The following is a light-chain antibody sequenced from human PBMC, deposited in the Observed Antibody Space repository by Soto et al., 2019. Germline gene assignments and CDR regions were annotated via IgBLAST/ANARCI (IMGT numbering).Light chain of an antibody. Sequence: QSVLTQPASVSGSPGQSITISCTGTSSDVGGYNYVSWYQQHPGKAPKLMIYEVSNRPSGVSYRFSGSKSGNTASLTISGLQAEDEADYYCSSQTSSNTRVCGTGTKVTVL. CDR1: SSDVGGYNY. J-gene: IGLJ1*01. CDR2: EVS. V-gene: IGLV2-14*01. CDR3: SSQTSSNTRV.